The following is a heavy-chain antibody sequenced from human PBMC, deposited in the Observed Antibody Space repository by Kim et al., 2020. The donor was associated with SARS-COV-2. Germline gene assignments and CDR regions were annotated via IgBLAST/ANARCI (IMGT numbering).Heavy chain of an antibody. D-gene: IGHD2-15*01. CDR2: VYYSGSP. J-gene: IGHJ4*02. V-gene: IGHV4-59*01. CDR3: ATVRDRGRLDY. CDR1: GDSSSVYY. Sequence: SETLSLTCTVSGDSSSVYYWSWIRQPPGKGLEWIAYVYYSGSPKYNPSLKSRVTMSVDTSKKQFSLSLSSVTAADTAVYYCATVRDRGRLDYWGQGIQVTVPS.